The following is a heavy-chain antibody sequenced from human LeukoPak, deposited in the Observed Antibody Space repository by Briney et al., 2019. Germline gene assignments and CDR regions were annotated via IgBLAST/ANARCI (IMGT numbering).Heavy chain of an antibody. D-gene: IGHD2-15*01. CDR2: FDPEDGET. CDR3: ATALAYCSGSSCYSGWFDP. CDR1: RCTLHQLS. Sequence: AVKVPCQVSRCTLHQLSMHWVRQAAAKGVEGMGGFDPEDGETIYAQKFQGRVTMTEDTSTDTAYMELSSLRSEDTAVYYCATALAYCSGSSCYSGWFDPWGQGTLVTVSS. J-gene: IGHJ5*02. V-gene: IGHV1-24*01.